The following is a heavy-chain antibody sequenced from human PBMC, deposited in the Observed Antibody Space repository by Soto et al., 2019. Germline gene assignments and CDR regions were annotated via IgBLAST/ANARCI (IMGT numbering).Heavy chain of an antibody. CDR3: AKIAARNWFDP. CDR2: IYYSGST. J-gene: IGHJ5*02. Sequence: PSETLSLTCTVSGGSISSYYWSWIRQPPGKGLEWIGYIYYSGSTNYNPSLKSRVTISVDTSKNQFSLKLSSVTAADTAVYYCAKIAARNWFDPWGQGTLVTFSS. D-gene: IGHD6-6*01. CDR1: GGSISSYY. V-gene: IGHV4-59*01.